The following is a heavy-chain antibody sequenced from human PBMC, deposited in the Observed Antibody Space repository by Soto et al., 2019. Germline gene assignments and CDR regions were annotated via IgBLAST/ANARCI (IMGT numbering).Heavy chain of an antibody. Sequence: GGSLRLSCAASGFTFSSYSMNWGRPAPGKGVEWGSYISSSSSTIYYADSVKGRFTISRDNAKNSLYLQMNSLRDEDTAVYYCARGADYDSSGIRLNWFDPWGQGTLVTVSS. D-gene: IGHD3-22*01. V-gene: IGHV3-48*02. CDR1: GFTFSSYS. CDR2: ISSSSSTI. J-gene: IGHJ5*02. CDR3: ARGADYDSSGIRLNWFDP.